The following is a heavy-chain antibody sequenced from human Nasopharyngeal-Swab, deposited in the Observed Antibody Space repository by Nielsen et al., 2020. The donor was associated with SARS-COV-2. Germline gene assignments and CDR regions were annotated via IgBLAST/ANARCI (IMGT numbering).Heavy chain of an antibody. D-gene: IGHD2-21*01. Sequence: ASVTVSCKASGYTFTSYDINWVRQATGQGLEWMGWMNPNSGNTGYAQKFQGRVTMTRNTSISTAYMELSSLRSEDTAVYYCARDAGRLAYCGGDCYSGWFDPWGQGTLVTVSS. CDR2: MNPNSGNT. CDR3: ARDAGRLAYCGGDCYSGWFDP. V-gene: IGHV1-8*01. CDR1: GYTFTSYD. J-gene: IGHJ5*02.